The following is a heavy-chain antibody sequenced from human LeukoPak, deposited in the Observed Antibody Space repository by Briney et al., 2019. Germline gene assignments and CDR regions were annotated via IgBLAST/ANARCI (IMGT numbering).Heavy chain of an antibody. Sequence: SETLSLTCTVSGGSISSYYWSWIRQPPGKGLEWIGYIYYSGSTNYNPSLKSRVTISVDTSKNQFALKLSSVTAADTAVYYCARGGRYFDWLLDPLDYWGQGTLVTVSS. V-gene: IGHV4-59*01. CDR3: ARGGRYFDWLLDPLDY. CDR1: GGSISSYY. D-gene: IGHD3-9*01. CDR2: IYYSGST. J-gene: IGHJ4*02.